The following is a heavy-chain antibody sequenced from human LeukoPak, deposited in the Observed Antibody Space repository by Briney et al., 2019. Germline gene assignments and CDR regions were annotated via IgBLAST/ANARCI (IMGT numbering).Heavy chain of an antibody. Sequence: PGGSLRLSCAASGFTFSSYSMNWVRQAPGKGLEWVSSISSSSSYIYYADSVKGRFTISRDNAKNSLYLQMNSLRAEDTAVYYCARDNPVTREMGYWGQGTLVTVSS. J-gene: IGHJ4*02. D-gene: IGHD4-17*01. CDR2: ISSSSSYI. CDR1: GFTFSSYS. CDR3: ARDNPVTREMGY. V-gene: IGHV3-21*01.